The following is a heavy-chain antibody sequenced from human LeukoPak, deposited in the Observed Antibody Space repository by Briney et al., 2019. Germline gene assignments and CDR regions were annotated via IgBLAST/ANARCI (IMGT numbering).Heavy chain of an antibody. CDR2: INPSGGST. Sequence: ASVKVSCKPSGYSFTSYYMHWVRQAPGQGLAWMGIINPSGGSTTYAQKFQGRLTMTSDTSTSTVYMELSSLRSEDTAVYYCARSSAYYNEADIWGQGTMVTVSS. CDR3: ARSSAYYNEADI. D-gene: IGHD1-26*01. J-gene: IGHJ3*02. CDR1: GYSFTSYY. V-gene: IGHV1-46*01.